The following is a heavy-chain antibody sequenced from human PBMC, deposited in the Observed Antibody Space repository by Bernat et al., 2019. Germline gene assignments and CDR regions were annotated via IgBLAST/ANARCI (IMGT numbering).Heavy chain of an antibody. Sequence: QVQLQQWGAGLLKPSETLSLTCAVYGGSFSGYYWSWIRQPPGKVLEWIGEINHSGSTNYNPSLKSRVTISVDTSNNQFSLKLSSVTAADTAVYYCARRLGYCSSISCYHPIDYWGQGTLVTVSS. CDR2: INHSGST. CDR1: GGSFSGYY. V-gene: IGHV4-34*01. CDR3: ARRLGYCSSISCYHPIDY. D-gene: IGHD2-2*01. J-gene: IGHJ4*02.